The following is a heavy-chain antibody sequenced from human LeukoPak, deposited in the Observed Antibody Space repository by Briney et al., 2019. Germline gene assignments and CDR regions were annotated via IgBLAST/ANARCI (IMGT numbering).Heavy chain of an antibody. CDR2: IFHTGST. Sequence: SETLSLTCAVSGHSISTGYFWGWIRQSPGQGLEWIGSIFHTGSTSYNPSFKRRATLSVDTSKNEFSLKLTSVNATDTAIYYCASPRGTYIDYWGQGILVTVSS. J-gene: IGHJ4*02. D-gene: IGHD3-16*01. CDR1: GHSISTGYF. V-gene: IGHV4-38-2*01. CDR3: ASPRGTYIDY.